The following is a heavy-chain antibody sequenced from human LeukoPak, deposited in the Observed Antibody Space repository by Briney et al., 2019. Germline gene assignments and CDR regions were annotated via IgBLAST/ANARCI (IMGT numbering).Heavy chain of an antibody. J-gene: IGHJ4*02. CDR1: GGSLSSYF. CDR2: IYYSGST. V-gene: IGHV4-59*01. CDR3: ARGANCGGDCYYYFDY. Sequence: SETLSLTCTVSGGSLSSYFWSWIRQPPGKGLEWIGYIYYSGSTNYNPSLKSRVTISVDTSKNQFSLKLSSVTAADTAVYYCARGANCGGDCYYYFDYWGQGTLVTVSS. D-gene: IGHD2-21*02.